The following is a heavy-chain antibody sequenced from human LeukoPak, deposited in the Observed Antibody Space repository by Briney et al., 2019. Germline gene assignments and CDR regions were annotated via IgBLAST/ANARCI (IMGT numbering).Heavy chain of an antibody. CDR2: IYPGDSDT. CDR1: GYSFTSYW. J-gene: IGHJ4*02. CDR3: ASHMSDFWSGTDY. V-gene: IGHV5-51*01. Sequence: GESLKISCKGSGYSFTSYWIGWVRQMPGKGLEWMGIIYPGDSDTRYSPSFQGQVTISADKSISTAYLQWSSLKASDTAMYYCASHMSDFWSGTDYWGQGTLVTVSS. D-gene: IGHD3-3*01.